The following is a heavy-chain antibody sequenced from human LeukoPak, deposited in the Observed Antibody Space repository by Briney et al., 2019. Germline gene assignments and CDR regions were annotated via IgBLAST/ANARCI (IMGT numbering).Heavy chain of an antibody. J-gene: IGHJ4*02. CDR1: GYTFTIYY. D-gene: IGHD2-21*02. CDR3: ARDPRGVVVTANPFDY. CDR2: INPSGGST. Sequence: ASVTVSCKASGYTFTIYYMHWVRQAPGQGLEWMGIINPSGGSTSYAQKFQGRVTMTRDTSTSTVYMELSSLRSEDTAVYYCARDPRGVVVTANPFDYWGQGTLVTVSS. V-gene: IGHV1-46*01.